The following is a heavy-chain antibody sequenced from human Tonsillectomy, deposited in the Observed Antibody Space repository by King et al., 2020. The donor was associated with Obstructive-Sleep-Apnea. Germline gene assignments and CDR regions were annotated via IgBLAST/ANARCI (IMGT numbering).Heavy chain of an antibody. CDR3: AREGLGYCSGGSCQFLYGLDV. V-gene: IGHV7-4-1*02. CDR2: INTNTGNQ. Sequence: QLVQSGSELKKPGASVKVSCKASGYTLTAYPLNWVRQAPGQGLEWMGWINTNTGNQTYAQDFTGRFVFSLDTSVSTAYLQISTLKADDTAIYFCAREGLGYCSGGSCQFLYGLDVWGQGTTVTVSS. CDR1: GYTLTAYP. D-gene: IGHD2-15*01. J-gene: IGHJ6*02.